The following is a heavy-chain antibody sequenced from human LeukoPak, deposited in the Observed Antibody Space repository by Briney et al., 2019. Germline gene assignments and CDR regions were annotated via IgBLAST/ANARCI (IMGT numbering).Heavy chain of an antibody. D-gene: IGHD2-21*01. V-gene: IGHV4-61*08. CDR3: TTYYVGEGGRGH. CDR2: SGSP. Sequence: SSETLSLTCSVSGDSVSSAGYHWSWIRQAPGKGLEWIGHSGSPSYNPSLKSRVMISIDTSKNQFSLKVSTVTAADTAVYYCTTYYVGEGGRGHWGPGTQVTVSS. J-gene: IGHJ4*02. CDR1: GDSVSSAGYH.